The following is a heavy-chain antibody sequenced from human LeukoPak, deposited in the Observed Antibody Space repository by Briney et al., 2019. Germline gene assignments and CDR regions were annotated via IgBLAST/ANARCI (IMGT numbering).Heavy chain of an antibody. J-gene: IGHJ4*02. Sequence: ASVKVSCKASGYTFTSYGFTWVRQAPGQGLEWMGWISAYNGNTNYAQKFQGRVTMTTDTSTSTAYMELRSLRSDDTAVYYCARDLAGDYGDYWGQGTLVTVSS. V-gene: IGHV1-18*01. CDR1: GYTFTSYG. CDR2: ISAYNGNT. D-gene: IGHD3-10*01. CDR3: ARDLAGDYGDY.